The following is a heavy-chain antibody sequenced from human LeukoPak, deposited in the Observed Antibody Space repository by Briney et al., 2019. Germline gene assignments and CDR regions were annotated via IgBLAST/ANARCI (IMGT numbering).Heavy chain of an antibody. V-gene: IGHV4-34*01. CDR3: ASHYDSSGYYYAY. J-gene: IGHJ4*02. Sequence: SETLSLACAVSGGSFSGYYWSWIRQPPGKGLEWIGEINHSGSTNYNPSLKSRVTISVDTSKNQFSLKLSSVTAADTAVYYCASHYDSSGYYYAYWGQGTLVTVSS. CDR2: INHSGST. CDR1: GGSFSGYY. D-gene: IGHD3-22*01.